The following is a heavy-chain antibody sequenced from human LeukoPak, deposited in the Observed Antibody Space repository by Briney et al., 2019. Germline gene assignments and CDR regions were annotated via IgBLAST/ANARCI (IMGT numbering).Heavy chain of an antibody. J-gene: IGHJ4*02. Sequence: GSPKLSCAGAWFNLSSYGLDLVRQAPGKGLEWVGVIWYDGSNKYYADSVRGRFTISRDNSKNTLYLQMNSLRAEDTAVYYCAREADSSGYYYSVFDYWGQGTLVTVSS. V-gene: IGHV3-33*08. CDR1: WFNLSSYG. CDR2: IWYDGSNK. CDR3: AREADSSGYYYSVFDY. D-gene: IGHD3-22*01.